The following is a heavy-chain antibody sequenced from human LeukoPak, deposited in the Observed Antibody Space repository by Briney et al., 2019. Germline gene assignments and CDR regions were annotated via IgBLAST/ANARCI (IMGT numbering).Heavy chain of an antibody. V-gene: IGHV3-30*02. Sequence: GGSLRLSCAASGFTFSSYGMHWVRQAPGKGLEWVAFIRYDGSNKYYADSVKGRFTISRDNSKNTLYLQMNSLRAEDTAVYYCAKESSEEYSYGPLDYWGQGTLVTASS. J-gene: IGHJ4*02. CDR2: IRYDGSNK. D-gene: IGHD5-18*01. CDR1: GFTFSSYG. CDR3: AKESSEEYSYGPLDY.